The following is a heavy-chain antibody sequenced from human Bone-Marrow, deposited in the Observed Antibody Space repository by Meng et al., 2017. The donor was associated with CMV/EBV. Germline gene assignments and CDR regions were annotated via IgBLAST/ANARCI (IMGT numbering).Heavy chain of an antibody. J-gene: IGHJ6*02. Sequence: SETLSLTCSVSGGSISGYYWSWIRQPPGKGLEWIGYIHYSGSTNYNPSLKSRVTILVDTSKNQFSLKLSSVTAADTAVYYCARYHTSLSDYYYYGMDVWGQGTTVTVSS. V-gene: IGHV4-59*01. CDR1: GGSISGYY. CDR2: IHYSGST. D-gene: IGHD6-6*01. CDR3: ARYHTSLSDYYYYGMDV.